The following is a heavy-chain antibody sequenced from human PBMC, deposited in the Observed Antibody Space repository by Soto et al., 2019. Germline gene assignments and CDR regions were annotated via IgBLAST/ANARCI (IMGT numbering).Heavy chain of an antibody. D-gene: IGHD6-19*01. Sequence: GASVKVSCKASGGTFSSYAISWVRQAPGQGLEWMGGIIPIFGTANYAQKFQGRVTITADESTSTAYMELSSLRSEDTAVYYCASESIAVAGTPVGWFDPWGQGTLVTVSS. CDR2: IIPIFGTA. CDR3: ASESIAVAGTPVGWFDP. CDR1: GGTFSSYA. V-gene: IGHV1-69*13. J-gene: IGHJ5*02.